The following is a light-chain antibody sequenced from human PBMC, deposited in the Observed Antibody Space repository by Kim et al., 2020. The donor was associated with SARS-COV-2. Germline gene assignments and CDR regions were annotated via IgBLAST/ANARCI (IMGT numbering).Light chain of an antibody. CDR3: ASWDSILSAWV. V-gene: IGLV10-54*04. CDR1: SSNVGNEG. Sequence: QAGLTQPSSVSKELRHTATLTCTGTSSNVGNEGAAWLQQLQGHPPTLLSYRNNNRPSGISERFSAYRSGDTASLPITGLQPEDENDYFFASWDSILSAWVFCGGTRLTVL. CDR2: RNN. J-gene: IGLJ3*02.